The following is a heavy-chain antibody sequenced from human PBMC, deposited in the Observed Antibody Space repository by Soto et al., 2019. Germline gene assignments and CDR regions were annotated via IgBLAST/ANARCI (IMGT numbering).Heavy chain of an antibody. Sequence: GSLRLSCAASGFTVSSNYMSWVRQAPGKGLEWVSVIYSGGSTYYADSVKGRFTISRDNSKNTLYLQMNSLRAEDTAVYYCARETKPWSDAFDIWGQGTMVTVSS. D-gene: IGHD2-8*01. J-gene: IGHJ3*02. CDR1: GFTVSSNY. CDR3: ARETKPWSDAFDI. V-gene: IGHV3-53*01. CDR2: IYSGGST.